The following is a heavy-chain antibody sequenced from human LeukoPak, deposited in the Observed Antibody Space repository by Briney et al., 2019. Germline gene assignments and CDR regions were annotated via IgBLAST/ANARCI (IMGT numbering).Heavy chain of an antibody. V-gene: IGHV3-7*01. Sequence: GGSLRLSCTASGFTFSSYSMNWVRQAPGKGLEWVANIRQDGGETYYGDSVKGRFIISRDNAKNSLFLQMNSLRAEDTAVYYCARPKRPGGSNDYWGQGTLVTVSS. CDR2: IRQDGGET. CDR1: GFTFSSYS. J-gene: IGHJ4*02. CDR3: ARPKRPGGSNDY. D-gene: IGHD1-26*01.